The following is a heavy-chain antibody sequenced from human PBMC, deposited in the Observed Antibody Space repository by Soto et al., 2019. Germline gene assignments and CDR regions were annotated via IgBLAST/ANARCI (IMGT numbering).Heavy chain of an antibody. CDR1: GFTFSSYA. V-gene: IGHV3-30-3*01. D-gene: IGHD6-13*01. CDR2: ISYDGSNK. Sequence: QPGGSLRLSCAASGFTFSSYAMHWVRQAPGKGLEWVAVISYDGSNKYYADSVKGRFTISRDNSKNTLYLQMNSLRAEDTAVYYCARDDEPGIAAAGPLGYYYGMDVWGQGTTVTVSS. CDR3: ARDDEPGIAAAGPLGYYYGMDV. J-gene: IGHJ6*02.